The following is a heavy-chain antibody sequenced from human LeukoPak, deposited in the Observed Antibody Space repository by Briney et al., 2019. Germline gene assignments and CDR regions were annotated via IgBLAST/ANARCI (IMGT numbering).Heavy chain of an antibody. CDR2: ISTYNDNT. D-gene: IGHD1-26*01. CDR3: ARVVFEVGFQFDF. Sequence: ASVKVSCKASGYTFNNYCINWVRQAPGQGLEWMGWISTYNDNTNYAQKLQGRVTMTTDTSTSTAYMELRSLTSDDTAVYYCARVVFEVGFQFDFWGQGTLVTVSS. J-gene: IGHJ4*02. V-gene: IGHV1-18*01. CDR1: GYTFNNYC.